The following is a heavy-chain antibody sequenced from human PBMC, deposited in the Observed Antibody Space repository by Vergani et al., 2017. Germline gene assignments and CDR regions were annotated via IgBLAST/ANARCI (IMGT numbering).Heavy chain of an antibody. J-gene: IGHJ5*02. CDR2: IYYSGST. V-gene: IGHV4-59*01. Sequence: QVQLQESGPGLVKPSETLSLTCTVSGGSISSYYWSWIRQPPGKGLEWIGYIYYSGSTNYNPSLKSRVTISVDTSKNQFSLKLSSVTAADKAVYYCARDQAGTGWFDPWGQGTLVTVSS. D-gene: IGHD6-13*01. CDR3: ARDQAGTGWFDP. CDR1: GGSISSYY.